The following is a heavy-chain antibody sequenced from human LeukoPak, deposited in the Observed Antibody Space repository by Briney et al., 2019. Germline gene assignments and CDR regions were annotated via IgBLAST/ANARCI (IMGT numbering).Heavy chain of an antibody. V-gene: IGHV1-24*01. D-gene: IGHD2-15*01. CDR3: ARDEHIVVVVAATTLDY. CDR2: FDPEDGET. Sequence: ASVKVSCKVSGYTLTELSMHWVRQAPGKGLEWMGGFDPEDGETIYAQKFQGRVTMATDTSTSTAYMELRSLRSDDTAVYYCARDEHIVVVVAATTLDYWGQGTLVTVSS. J-gene: IGHJ4*02. CDR1: GYTLTELS.